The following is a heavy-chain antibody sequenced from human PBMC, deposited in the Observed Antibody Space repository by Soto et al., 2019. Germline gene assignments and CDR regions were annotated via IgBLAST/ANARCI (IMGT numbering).Heavy chain of an antibody. CDR3: ARKAWVRFDY. Sequence: SETRSLTWAFSGYSLSSIVWWTLVRQPPGKGLEWIGEVFHTGDTYFNPSLRSRVAMSVDKSTNEFSLKVTSVTAADTAIYYCARKAWVRFDYWGQGDLVNVSA. CDR1: GYSLSSIVW. D-gene: IGHD7-27*01. V-gene: IGHV4-4*02. CDR2: VFHTGDT. J-gene: IGHJ4*02.